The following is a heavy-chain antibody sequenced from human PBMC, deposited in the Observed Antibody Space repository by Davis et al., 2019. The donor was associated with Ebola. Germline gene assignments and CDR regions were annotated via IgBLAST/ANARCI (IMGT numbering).Heavy chain of an antibody. CDR1: GYTFTSYG. CDR2: INTNTGNP. V-gene: IGHV7-4-1*02. Sequence: ASVKVSCKASGYTFTSYGISWVRQAPGQGLEWMGWINTNTGNPTYAQGFTGRFVFSLDTSVSTAYLQISSLKAEDTAVYYCARLPMITFGGVIVPPVDYWGQGTLVTVSS. J-gene: IGHJ4*02. CDR3: ARLPMITFGGVIVPPVDY. D-gene: IGHD3-16*02.